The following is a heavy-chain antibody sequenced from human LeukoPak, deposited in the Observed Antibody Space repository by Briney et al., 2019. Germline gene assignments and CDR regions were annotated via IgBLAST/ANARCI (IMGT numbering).Heavy chain of an antibody. CDR1: GFTFGDYA. J-gene: IGHJ3*02. Sequence: GRSLRLSCTASGFTFGDYAMSWFRQAPGKGLEWVSYISSSSNYIYYADSVKGRFTISRDNAKNSLYLQMNSLRAEDTAVYYCARECMDTTMVDAFDIWGQGTMVTVSS. CDR3: ARECMDTTMVDAFDI. V-gene: IGHV3-21*01. CDR2: ISSSSNYI. D-gene: IGHD5-18*01.